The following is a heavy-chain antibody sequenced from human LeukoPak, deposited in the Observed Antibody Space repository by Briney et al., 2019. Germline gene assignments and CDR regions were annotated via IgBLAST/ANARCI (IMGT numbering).Heavy chain of an antibody. V-gene: IGHV4-59*08. Sequence: SETLSLTCTVSGGSISSYYWIWIRQPPGKGLQWIGYIYYSGSTNYNPSLKSRVTISVDTPKNQFSLKLSSVTAADTAVYYCAGRGDYYGMDVWGQGTTVTVSS. CDR2: IYYSGST. CDR3: AGRGDYYGMDV. J-gene: IGHJ6*02. CDR1: GGSISSYY.